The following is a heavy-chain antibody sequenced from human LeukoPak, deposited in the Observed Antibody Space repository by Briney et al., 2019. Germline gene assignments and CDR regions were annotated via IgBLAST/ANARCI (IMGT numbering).Heavy chain of an antibody. D-gene: IGHD2-21*01. V-gene: IGHV4-39*01. CDR3: ARQGVDIVVVEY. J-gene: IGHJ4*02. CDR1: GASISNTDYY. Sequence: ASETLSLTCTVSGASISNTDYYWGWIRQPPGKGLEWIGSMYYRGSTYYNPSLKSRVTISVDTSENQLSLKLSSVTAADTAVYYCARQGVDIVVVEYWGQGTLLTVSS. CDR2: MYYRGST.